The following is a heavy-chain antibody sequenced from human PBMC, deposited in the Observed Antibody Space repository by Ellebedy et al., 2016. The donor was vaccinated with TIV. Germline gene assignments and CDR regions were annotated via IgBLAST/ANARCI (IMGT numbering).Heavy chain of an antibody. Sequence: KFQGRVTITRDTSASTVYMELSSLRSEDTAIYYCASSADISSWYPYYFDYWGQGTLVTVSS. J-gene: IGHJ4*02. D-gene: IGHD6-13*01. CDR3: ASSADISSWYPYYFDY. V-gene: IGHV1-3*01.